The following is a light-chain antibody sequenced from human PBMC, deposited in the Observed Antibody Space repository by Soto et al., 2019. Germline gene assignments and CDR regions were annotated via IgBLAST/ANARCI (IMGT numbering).Light chain of an antibody. J-gene: IGKJ4*01. CDR3: QQSHSTPLT. Sequence: DIQMTQSPSSLSESVGDRVTITCRASRTISTYLNWYQQKPGKAPKLLIYDASSLQSGVPSRISGSGSGTDFTLTISSLQPEDFATYYCQQSHSTPLTFGGGNKVEIK. CDR2: DAS. V-gene: IGKV1-39*01. CDR1: RTISTY.